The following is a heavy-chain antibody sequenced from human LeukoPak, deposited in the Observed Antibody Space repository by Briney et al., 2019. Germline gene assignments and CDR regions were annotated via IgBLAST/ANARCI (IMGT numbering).Heavy chain of an antibody. Sequence: GRPLRLSCAASGFTFSSYGMHWVRQAPGKGLEWVAVIWYDGSNKYYADSVKGRFTISRDNSKNTLYLQMNSLRAEDTAVYYCARDHIVGATGAFDIWGQGTMVTVSS. CDR1: GFTFSSYG. CDR2: IWYDGSNK. D-gene: IGHD1-26*01. V-gene: IGHV3-33*08. CDR3: ARDHIVGATGAFDI. J-gene: IGHJ3*02.